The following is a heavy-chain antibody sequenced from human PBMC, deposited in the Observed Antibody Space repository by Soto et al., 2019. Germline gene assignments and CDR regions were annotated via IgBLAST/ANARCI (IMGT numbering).Heavy chain of an antibody. V-gene: IGHV5-10-1*01. CDR1: GYSFAGYW. Sequence: GKSLKISCKGSGYSFAGYWITWVRQKPGKGLEWMGRIDPSDSQTYYSPSFRGHVTISVTKSITTVFLQWSSLRASDTAMYYCARQIYDSDTGPNFQYYFDSWGQGTPVTVSS. J-gene: IGHJ4*02. CDR3: ARQIYDSDTGPNFQYYFDS. D-gene: IGHD3-22*01. CDR2: IDPSDSQT.